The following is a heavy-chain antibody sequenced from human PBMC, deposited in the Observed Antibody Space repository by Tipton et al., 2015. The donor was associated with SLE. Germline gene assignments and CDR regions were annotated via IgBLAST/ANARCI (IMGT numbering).Heavy chain of an antibody. Sequence: TLSLTCTVSGGSISSSGYYWSWIRQHPGKGLEWIGYIYYSGRTYYNPSLKSRISISVDTSKNQFSLNLSSVTAADTAVYYCARFPTYHFDLWGQGTLVTVSS. CDR2: IYYSGRT. CDR3: ARFPTYHFDL. V-gene: IGHV4-31*03. CDR1: GGSISSSGYY. D-gene: IGHD2-2*01. J-gene: IGHJ4*02.